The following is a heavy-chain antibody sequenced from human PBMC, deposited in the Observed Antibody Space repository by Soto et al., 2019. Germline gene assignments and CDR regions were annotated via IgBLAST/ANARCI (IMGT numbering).Heavy chain of an antibody. CDR1: GSTFSSYW. V-gene: IGHV3-7*01. CDR3: ASFTAREDYVLLWFGELWGGFDY. J-gene: IGHJ4*02. CDR2: IKQDGSEK. D-gene: IGHD3-10*01. Sequence: GGSLRLSCAASGSTFSSYWMSWVRQAPGKGLEWVANIKQDGSEKYYVDSVKGRFTISRDNAKNSLYLQMNSLRAEDTAVYYCASFTAREDYVLLWFGELWGGFDYWGQGTLVTVSS.